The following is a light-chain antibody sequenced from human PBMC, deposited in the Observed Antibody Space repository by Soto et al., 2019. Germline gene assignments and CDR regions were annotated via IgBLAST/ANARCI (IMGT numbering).Light chain of an antibody. V-gene: IGLV2-11*01. J-gene: IGLJ1*01. CDR2: DVS. CDR3: ISYTVSRSYV. CDR1: SSDVGGYTY. Sequence: QSVLTQPRSVSGSPGQSVTISCTGTSSDVGGYTYVSWYQQHPGKAPKVMIYDVSKRPSGVPDRFSGSKSGNTASLTISGLQAEDEADYYCISYTVSRSYVFGTGTKVTVL.